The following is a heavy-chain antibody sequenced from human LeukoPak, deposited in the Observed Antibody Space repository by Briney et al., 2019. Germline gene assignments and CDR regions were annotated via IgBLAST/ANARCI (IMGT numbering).Heavy chain of an antibody. CDR1: GFSFSSYT. J-gene: IGHJ1*01. D-gene: IGHD2-15*01. Sequence: GGSLRLSCAASGFSFSSYTMNWVRQAPGKGLEWISYIDTTSTTTNYADSVRSRFTISRDNAKNSLYLQMDSLRAEDTALYYCARGLVVVAQYFQHWGQGTLVTVSS. V-gene: IGHV3-48*01. CDR2: IDTTSTTT. CDR3: ARGLVVVAQYFQH.